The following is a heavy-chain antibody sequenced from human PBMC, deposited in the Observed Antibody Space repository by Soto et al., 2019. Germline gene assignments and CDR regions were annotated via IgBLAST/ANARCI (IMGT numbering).Heavy chain of an antibody. V-gene: IGHV3-15*07. CDR2: IKTKAVGETT. Sequence: EVQLVESGGGLVKPGGSLTLSYAASGFTFINAWMNWVRQAPGKGLEWVARIKTKAVGETTDYAAPVKGRFTISRDDSKYTLYLQMSSLKADDTAVYYCTTGSVEGVWGQGTTVTVSS. CDR1: GFTFINAW. CDR3: TTGSVEGV. J-gene: IGHJ6*02. D-gene: IGHD2-15*01.